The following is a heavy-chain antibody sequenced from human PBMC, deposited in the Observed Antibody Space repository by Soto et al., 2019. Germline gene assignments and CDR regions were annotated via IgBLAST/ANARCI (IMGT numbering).Heavy chain of an antibody. CDR2: INPSSGST. CDR3: AKANPAHYYFDY. D-gene: IGHD6-25*01. CDR1: GYTFTNYY. Sequence: VASVKVSCKASGYTFTNYYMHWVRQAPGQGLEWMGIINPSSGSTTYAQKFQGRVTMTRDTSTTTVYMELSSLRSEDTAIYYCAKANPAHYYFDYWGQGTLVTVSS. V-gene: IGHV1-46*01. J-gene: IGHJ4*02.